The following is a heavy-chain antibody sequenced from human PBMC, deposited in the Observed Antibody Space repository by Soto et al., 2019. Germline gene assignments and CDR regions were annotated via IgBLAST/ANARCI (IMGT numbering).Heavy chain of an antibody. Sequence: PGGSLRLSCAASGFTFSRHGMHWVRQTPGKGLEWLAVILNDASGHWYADSVKGRFTISRDNFENTLYLQMNGLRLEDTAMYYCARDDDYPDNGFDYWGQGTLVTGSS. CDR1: GFTFSRHG. D-gene: IGHD4-17*01. V-gene: IGHV3-33*01. J-gene: IGHJ4*02. CDR3: ARDDDYPDNGFDY. CDR2: ILNDASGH.